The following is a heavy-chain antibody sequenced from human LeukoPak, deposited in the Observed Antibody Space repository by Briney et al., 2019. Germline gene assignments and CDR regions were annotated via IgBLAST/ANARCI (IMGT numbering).Heavy chain of an antibody. Sequence: GGSLRLSCAASGFTFSGYAMNWVRQAPGKGLEWVAYISSSSGTIYYTDSVKGRFTISRDNAKNSLYLQMNSLRAEDTAVYYCAELGITMIGGVWGKGTTVTISS. V-gene: IGHV3-48*04. CDR1: GFTFSGYA. CDR2: ISSSSGTI. J-gene: IGHJ6*04. CDR3: AELGITMIGGV. D-gene: IGHD3-10*02.